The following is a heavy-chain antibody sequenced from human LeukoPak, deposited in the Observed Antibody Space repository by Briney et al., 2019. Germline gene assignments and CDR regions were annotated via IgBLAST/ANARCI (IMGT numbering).Heavy chain of an antibody. D-gene: IGHD5-18*01. CDR1: GFTFTKHW. V-gene: IGHV3-7*03. J-gene: IGHJ4*02. CDR3: VKERRRGYAYGLLDH. CDR2: IREDGNER. Sequence: GGSLRLSCVATGFTFTKHWMSWVRQSRGKGLECVAKIREDGNERHYVDSVKGRFTISRDNARNSLYLQMNSLRTEDTALYYCVKERRRGYAYGLLDHWGQGTLVTVSS.